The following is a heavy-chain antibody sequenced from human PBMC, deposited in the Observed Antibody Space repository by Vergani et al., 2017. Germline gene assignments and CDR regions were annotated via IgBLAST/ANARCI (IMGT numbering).Heavy chain of an antibody. V-gene: IGHV3-49*04. J-gene: IGHJ6*02. D-gene: IGHD5-18*01. CDR3: SREQDVGYSSKYYYYYGMDV. CDR1: GVAFSDYA. CDR2: IRSKGYGGTT. Sequence: EVQLEESGGGLVQPGRSLRLSCTDSGVAFSDYAMSWVRQAPGKGLEWVGFIRSKGYGGTTEYAASVKGRFTISRDDSKSIAYLQMNSLKTEDTAVYYCSREQDVGYSSKYYYYYGMDVWGQGTTVTVSS.